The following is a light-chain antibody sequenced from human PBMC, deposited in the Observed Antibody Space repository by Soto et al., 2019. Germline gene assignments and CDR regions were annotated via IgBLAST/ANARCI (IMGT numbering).Light chain of an antibody. J-gene: IGKJ2*01. CDR2: MAS. CDR1: QSSSRW. V-gene: IGKV1-5*03. Sequence: DIQMTQSPSTLSASVGDRVIITCRASQSSSRWLAWYQQRPGKAPNLLIYMASTLESGVPSRFSGSGSGTEFSLTISSLQPDDFATYYCQQYNSYPVTFGQGTKLEIK. CDR3: QQYNSYPVT.